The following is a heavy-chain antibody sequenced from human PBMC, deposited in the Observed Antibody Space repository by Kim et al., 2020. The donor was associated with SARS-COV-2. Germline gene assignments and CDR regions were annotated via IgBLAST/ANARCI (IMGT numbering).Heavy chain of an antibody. CDR3: VRAPSGVSNPHYIDY. CDR2: MYPGDSDT. J-gene: IGHJ4*02. Sequence: GESLKISCQGFGYSFTTYWIGWVRQMPGKGLESVGIMYPGDSDTRYTPSIRGHVTISADKPIATAYLQWSSLKASDTGMYYCVRAPSGVSNPHYIDYWGQGTLVTVSS. D-gene: IGHD2-8*01. V-gene: IGHV5-51*04. CDR1: GYSFTTYW.